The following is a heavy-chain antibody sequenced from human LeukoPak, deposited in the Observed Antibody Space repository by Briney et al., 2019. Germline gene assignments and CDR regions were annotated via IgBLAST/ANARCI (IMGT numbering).Heavy chain of an antibody. Sequence: PGGSLRLSCAASGFIFSGSAMHWVRQASGKGQVWVGRITSKANSYATAYAASVKGRFTISRGDSKNTLYLQMNSLKTEDTALTYFTIGRVARLAIIKYLWDIGAQGTTLTVSS. J-gene: IGHJ6*02. CDR2: ITSKANSYAT. CDR3: TIGRVARLAIIKYLWDI. V-gene: IGHV3-73*01. CDR1: GFIFSGSA. D-gene: IGHD6-6*01.